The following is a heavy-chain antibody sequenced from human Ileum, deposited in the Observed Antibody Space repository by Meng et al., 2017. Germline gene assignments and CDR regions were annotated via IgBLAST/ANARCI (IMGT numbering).Heavy chain of an antibody. V-gene: IGHV4-30-4*01. CDR3: AASLDGSRFDP. Sequence: VQLQESGPGLVKSSQSLSLTFTVSGGSISSVDYYCSWIRQPPGKGLEWIGYIFDTGPPYYSPPLRSRLSISMDTSKNQFSLRLTSVTAADTAVYYCAASLDGSRFDPWGQGTLVTVSS. J-gene: IGHJ5*02. CDR1: GGSISSVDYY. CDR2: IFDTGPP. D-gene: IGHD2-2*03.